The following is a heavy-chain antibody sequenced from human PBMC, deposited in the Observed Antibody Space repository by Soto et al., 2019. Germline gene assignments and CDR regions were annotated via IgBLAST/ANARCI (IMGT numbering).Heavy chain of an antibody. J-gene: IGHJ5*02. V-gene: IGHV1-2*04. D-gene: IGHD2-15*01. Sequence: ASVKFYCKSSGGTFSSYAISWVRQAPGQGLEWMGWINPNSGGTNYAQKFQGWVTMTRDTSISTAYMELSRLRSDDTAVYYCARGIVTNWFDPWGQGTLVTVSS. CDR2: INPNSGGT. CDR1: GGTFSSYA. CDR3: ARGIVTNWFDP.